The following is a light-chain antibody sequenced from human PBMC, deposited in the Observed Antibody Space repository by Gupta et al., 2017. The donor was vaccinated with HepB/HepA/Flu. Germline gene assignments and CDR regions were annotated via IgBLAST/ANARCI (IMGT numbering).Light chain of an antibody. V-gene: IGLV2-14*03. CDR3: SSYTSRSTGV. CDR2: DVS. J-gene: IGLJ3*02. Sequence: QSALTQHAPGPGSPGQPITIPCTGTSSDVGGYNFISWYQQHPGKAPKLMIYDVSNRPSGVSTRFSGSKSGNTASLTISGLQAEDEADYYCSSYTSRSTGVFGGGTKLTVL. CDR1: SSDVGGYNF.